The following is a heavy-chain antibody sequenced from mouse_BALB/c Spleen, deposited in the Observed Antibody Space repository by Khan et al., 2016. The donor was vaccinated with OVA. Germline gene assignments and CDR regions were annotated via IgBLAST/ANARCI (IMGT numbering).Heavy chain of an antibody. CDR1: GFTFSNFG. CDR3: ARGYYVNFDY. Sequence: EVELVESGGGLVQPGGSRKLSCAASGFTFSNFGMHWVRQAPEKGLEWVAFISSGSSTIYYADTVKGRFTISRDNPKKTLFLQMTGLRSEGTAMYYCARGYYVNFDYWGQGTTLTVSS. V-gene: IGHV5-17*02. J-gene: IGHJ2*01. D-gene: IGHD2-3*01. CDR2: ISSGSSTI.